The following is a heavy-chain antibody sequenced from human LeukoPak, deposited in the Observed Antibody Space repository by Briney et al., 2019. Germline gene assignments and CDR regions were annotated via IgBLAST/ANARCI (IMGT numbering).Heavy chain of an antibody. CDR2: INWNGGST. CDR3: AREGLFCSSTSCYTVSLYYFDY. Sequence: GGSLRLSCAASGFTFDDYVMSGVRRAPGRGREGVSGINWNGGSTGYADSVKGRFTISRDNAKNSLYLQMNSLRAEDTALYYCAREGLFCSSTSCYTVSLYYFDYWGQGTLVTVSS. J-gene: IGHJ4*02. V-gene: IGHV3-20*04. D-gene: IGHD2-2*02. CDR1: GFTFDDYV.